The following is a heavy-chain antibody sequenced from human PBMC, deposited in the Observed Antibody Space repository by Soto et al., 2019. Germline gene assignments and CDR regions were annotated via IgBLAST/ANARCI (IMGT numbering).Heavy chain of an antibody. J-gene: IGHJ4*02. CDR3: ARDNYYDSSESRIDY. V-gene: IGHV1-18*04. D-gene: IGHD3-22*01. Sequence: AAVKVSCKASGYAITTYGISCVLQHPRVRLEWMGWISAYNGNTNYAKKLQGRVTMTTDTSTSTAYMELRSLRSVDTAVYYCARDNYYDSSESRIDYWGQGTLVTVSS. CDR1: GYAITTYG. CDR2: ISAYNGNT.